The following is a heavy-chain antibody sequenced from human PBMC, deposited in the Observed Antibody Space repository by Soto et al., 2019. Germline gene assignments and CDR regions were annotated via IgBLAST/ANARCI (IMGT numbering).Heavy chain of an antibody. CDR3: XRDQSDLPDY. CDR2: ISAYNGNT. V-gene: IGHV1-18*01. CDR1: GYTFTSYG. J-gene: IGHJ4*02. Sequence: QVQLVQSGAEVKKPGASVKVSCKASGYTFTSYGISWVRQAPGQGLEWMGWISAYNGNTNYAQKLQGRVTMTTDTXXXXXYXXXXXXXXXXXXXXXXXRDQSDLPDYWGQGTLVTVSS.